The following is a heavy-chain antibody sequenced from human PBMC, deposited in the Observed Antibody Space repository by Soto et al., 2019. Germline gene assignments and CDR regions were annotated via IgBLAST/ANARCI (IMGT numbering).Heavy chain of an antibody. CDR2: MYYSGNS. CDR3: ARQQRSGVMRGYSGYDYDY. Sequence: PSETLSLTCTVSGASISSSSYYWGWIRQPPGKGLEWIGSMYYSGNSYYNPSLRSRVTMSVDTSKNQLSLTLSSVTAADTAVYYCARQQRSGVMRGYSGYDYDYWGQGSLVTVSS. CDR1: GASISSSSYY. J-gene: IGHJ4*02. D-gene: IGHD5-12*01. V-gene: IGHV4-39*01.